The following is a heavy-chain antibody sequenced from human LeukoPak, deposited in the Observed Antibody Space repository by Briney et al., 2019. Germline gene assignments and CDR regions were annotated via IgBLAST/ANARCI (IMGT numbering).Heavy chain of an antibody. V-gene: IGHV1-69*04. CDR1: GGTFSSYA. D-gene: IGHD3-9*01. CDR2: IIPILGIA. CDR3: ATSDYDILTGYYDGAFDI. J-gene: IGHJ3*02. Sequence: SVKVSCKASGGTFSSYAIIWVRQAPGQGLEWMGRIIPILGIANYAQKFQGRVTITADKSTSTAYMELSSLRSEDTAVYYCATSDYDILTGYYDGAFDIWGQGTMVTVSS.